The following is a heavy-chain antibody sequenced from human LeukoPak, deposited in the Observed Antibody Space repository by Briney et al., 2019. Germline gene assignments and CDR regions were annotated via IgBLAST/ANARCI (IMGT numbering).Heavy chain of an antibody. J-gene: IGHJ3*02. CDR1: GFTFSSYE. D-gene: IGHD6-19*01. CDR2: ISNNVNTI. Sequence: TGGSLTLSCAASGFTFSSYEMNWVRQAPGKGLELLSYISNNVNTIYYADSVKGRFTISRDNAKNSLYLQMNSLRAEDTAVYYCAKDTDKWLVDAFDIWGQGTMVTVSS. CDR3: AKDTDKWLVDAFDI. V-gene: IGHV3-48*03.